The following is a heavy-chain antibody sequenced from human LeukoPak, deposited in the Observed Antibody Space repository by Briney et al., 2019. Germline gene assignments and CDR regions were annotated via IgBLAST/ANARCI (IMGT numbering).Heavy chain of an antibody. J-gene: IGHJ4*02. Sequence: GGSLRLSCAASGFTFSSYSMNWVRQAPGKGLEWASSISSSSSYIYYADSVKGRFTISRDNAKNSLYLQMNSLRAEDTAVYYCARFLAVAGDGFDYWGQGTLVTVSS. CDR3: ARFLAVAGDGFDY. D-gene: IGHD6-19*01. V-gene: IGHV3-21*01. CDR1: GFTFSSYS. CDR2: ISSSSSYI.